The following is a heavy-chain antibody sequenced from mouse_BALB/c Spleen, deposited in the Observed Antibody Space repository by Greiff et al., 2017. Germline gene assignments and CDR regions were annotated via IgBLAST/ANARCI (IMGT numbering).Heavy chain of an antibody. CDR1: GYAFSSYW. D-gene: IGHD1-1*01. CDR3: ARGRTTVVAFDY. CDR2: IYPGDGDT. J-gene: IGHJ2*01. Sequence: QVQLKESGAELVRPGSSVKISCKASGYAFSSYWMNWVKQRPGQGLEWIGQIYPGDGDTNYNGKFKGKATLTADKSSSTAYMQLSSLTSEDSAVYFCARGRTTVVAFDYWGQGTTLTVSS. V-gene: IGHV1-80*01.